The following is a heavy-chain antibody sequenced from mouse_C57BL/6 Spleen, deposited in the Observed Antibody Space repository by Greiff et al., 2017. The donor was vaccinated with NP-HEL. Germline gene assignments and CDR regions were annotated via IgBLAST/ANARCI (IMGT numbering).Heavy chain of an antibody. J-gene: IGHJ4*01. D-gene: IGHD1-1*01. V-gene: IGHV1-20*01. Sequence: VQLKESGPELVKPGDSVKISCKASGYSFTGYFMNWVMQSHGKSLEWIGRINPYNGYTFYNQKFKGRATLTVDKSSSTAYMELRSLTSEDAAVYYCVITTGLRGYAMDYWGQGTSVTVSS. CDR2: INPYNGYT. CDR3: VITTGLRGYAMDY. CDR1: GYSFTGYF.